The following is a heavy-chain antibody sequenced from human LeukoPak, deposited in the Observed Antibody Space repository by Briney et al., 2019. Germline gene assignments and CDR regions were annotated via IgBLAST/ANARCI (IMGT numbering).Heavy chain of an antibody. V-gene: IGHV4-4*07. CDR1: GDSIGSDF. CDR2: ISATGTS. CDR3: AGGRDGYNSGGFDY. J-gene: IGHJ4*02. D-gene: IGHD5-24*01. Sequence: SETLSLTCTVSGDSIGSDFWSWVRQSAGKGLEWIGRISATGTSDYNPSLRSRVTMSVDTSKNQFSLKLSSVTAADTAVYYCAGGRDGYNSGGFDYWGQGTLVTVSS.